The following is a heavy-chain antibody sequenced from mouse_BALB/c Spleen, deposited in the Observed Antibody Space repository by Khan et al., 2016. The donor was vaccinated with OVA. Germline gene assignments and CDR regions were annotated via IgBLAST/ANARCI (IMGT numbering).Heavy chain of an antibody. J-gene: IGHJ2*01. CDR2: ISGDSNTI. Sequence: EVELVESGGGLVQPGGSLKLSCAASGFTFSSYGMHWVRQAPERGLEWVAYISGDSNTIYYADTVKGRFTISRDNPRNTLFLQMTSLMSEDTAMYYCATSYFYGYYFDYWGPGTTLTVSS. D-gene: IGHD1-1*01. CDR1: GFTFSSYG. CDR3: ATSYFYGYYFDY. V-gene: IGHV5-17*02.